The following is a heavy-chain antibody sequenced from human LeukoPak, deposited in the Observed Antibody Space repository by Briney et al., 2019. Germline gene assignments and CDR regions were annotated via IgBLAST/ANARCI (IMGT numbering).Heavy chain of an antibody. D-gene: IGHD6-19*01. CDR1: GFDFSDHE. CDR3: ARGSIGNSSGWYYFDS. J-gene: IGHJ4*02. Sequence: PGGSLRLSCAASGFDFSDHEMNWVRQAPGKGLEWVSYISRSGNNIYYADSVKGRFTISRDNAKNSLYLQMNSLRDEDTAVYYCARGSIGNSSGWYYFDSWGQGTLVTVSS. CDR2: ISRSGNNI. V-gene: IGHV3-48*03.